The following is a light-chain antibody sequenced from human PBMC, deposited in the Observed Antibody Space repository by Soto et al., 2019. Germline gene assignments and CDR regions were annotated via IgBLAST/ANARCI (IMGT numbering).Light chain of an antibody. V-gene: IGKV1-5*03. CDR2: KAS. Sequence: DIQMTQSPSTLSASVGDRVTITCRASQSISSRLAWYQQKPGKAPKLLIYKASNLESGVPSRFSGSGSGTEFTLTISSLQPDDFAIYYCQQYDTYTTFGQGTKVEIK. CDR1: QSISSR. CDR3: QQYDTYTT. J-gene: IGKJ1*01.